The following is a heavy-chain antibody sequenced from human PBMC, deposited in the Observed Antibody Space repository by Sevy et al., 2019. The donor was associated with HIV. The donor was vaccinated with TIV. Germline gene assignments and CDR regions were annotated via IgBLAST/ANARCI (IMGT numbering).Heavy chain of an antibody. CDR3: ARDQHDYAGNIRTGWFDP. CDR2: ISYDGSNK. D-gene: IGHD4-17*01. Sequence: GGSLRLSCPASGFTFSSYAMHWVRQAPGKGLEWVAIISYDGSNKYYADSVKGRFTISRDNSKNTLYLQMSSLRAEDTDMYYCARDQHDYAGNIRTGWFDPWGQGILVTVSS. J-gene: IGHJ5*02. CDR1: GFTFSSYA. V-gene: IGHV3-30-3*01.